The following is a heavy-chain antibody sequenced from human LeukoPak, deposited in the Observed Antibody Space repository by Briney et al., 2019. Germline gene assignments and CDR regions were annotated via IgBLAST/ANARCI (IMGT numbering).Heavy chain of an antibody. D-gene: IGHD3-10*01. CDR3: AKAQHYGSGIRTPVDY. CDR1: GFTFSSYG. V-gene: IGHV3-33*06. Sequence: PGRSLRLSCAASGFTFSSYGMHWVRQAPGKGLEWVAVIWYDGSNKYYADSVKGRFTISRDNSKNTLYLQMNSLRAEDTAVYYCAKAQHYGSGIRTPVDYWGQGTLVTVSS. J-gene: IGHJ4*02. CDR2: IWYDGSNK.